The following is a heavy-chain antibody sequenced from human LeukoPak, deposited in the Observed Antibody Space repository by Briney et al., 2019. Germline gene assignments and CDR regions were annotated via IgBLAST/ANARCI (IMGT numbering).Heavy chain of an antibody. Sequence: PSETLSLTCTVSGYSINSGYYWGWVRQPPGKGLEWIAGMYHNGATYYNASLKSRLTMSIDTSKNQFSLKLTSVTAADTAVYFCSRGYLLPGAFDVWGQGTMVTVSS. D-gene: IGHD1-1*01. CDR3: SRGYLLPGAFDV. V-gene: IGHV4-38-2*02. CDR2: MYHNGAT. CDR1: GYSINSGYY. J-gene: IGHJ3*01.